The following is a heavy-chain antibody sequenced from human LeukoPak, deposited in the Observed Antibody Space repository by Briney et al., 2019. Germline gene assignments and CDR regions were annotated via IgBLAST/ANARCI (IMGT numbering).Heavy chain of an antibody. V-gene: IGHV3-30-3*01. CDR1: GFTFSSYA. D-gene: IGHD4-17*01. Sequence: GGSLRLSCAASGFTFSSYAMHWVRQAPGKGLEWVAVISYDGSNKYYADSVKGRFTISRDNSKNTLYLQMNSLRAEDTAVYYCAKGNTVTPDYWGQGTLVTVSS. CDR2: ISYDGSNK. J-gene: IGHJ4*02. CDR3: AKGNTVTPDY.